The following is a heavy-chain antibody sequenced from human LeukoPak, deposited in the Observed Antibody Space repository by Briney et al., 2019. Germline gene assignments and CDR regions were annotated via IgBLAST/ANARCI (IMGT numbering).Heavy chain of an antibody. CDR3: ARVRALWGCMDV. CDR2: ISSSGSTI. J-gene: IGHJ6*03. CDR1: GFTFRNYG. D-gene: IGHD3-16*01. V-gene: IGHV3-48*04. Sequence: GRSLRLSCAASGFTFRNYGMHWVRQAPGKGLEWVSYISSSGSTIYYADSVKGRFTISRDNAKNSLYLQMSSLRAEDTAVYYCARVRALWGCMDVWGKGTTVTVSS.